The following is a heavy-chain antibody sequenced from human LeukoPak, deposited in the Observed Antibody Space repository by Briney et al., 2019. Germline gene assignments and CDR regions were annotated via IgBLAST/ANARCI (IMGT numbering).Heavy chain of an antibody. CDR2: INPNSGGT. V-gene: IGHV1-2*02. CDR3: ARVAVAEYYFDY. D-gene: IGHD6-19*01. J-gene: IGHJ4*02. CDR1: GYTFTVYY. Sequence: GASVKVSCKSSGYTFTVYYMHWVRQAPGQGLEWMGWINPNSGGTNYAQKFQGRVTMTRDTSICTAYMELSRLRSDDTAVYYCARVAVAEYYFDYWGQGTLVTVSS.